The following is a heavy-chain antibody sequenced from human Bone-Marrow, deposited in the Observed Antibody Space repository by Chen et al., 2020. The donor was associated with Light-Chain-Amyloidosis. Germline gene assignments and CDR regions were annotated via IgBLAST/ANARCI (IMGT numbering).Heavy chain of an antibody. D-gene: IGHD3-10*01. CDR2: MPTDVTKT. V-gene: IGHV3-74*01. J-gene: IGHJ4*02. CDR1: GFTLNTYW. CDR3: ARDRGRFSYNRGGLDS. Sequence: EVQLVESGGALVQPGGSLRLSCAASGFTLNTYWMNWVRQPPGGGLVWVARMPTDVTKTVYADSGKGRFTVSRDDAKNTLYLEMNSLRVEDTGLYFCARDRGRFSYNRGGLDSWGQGTLVTVSS.